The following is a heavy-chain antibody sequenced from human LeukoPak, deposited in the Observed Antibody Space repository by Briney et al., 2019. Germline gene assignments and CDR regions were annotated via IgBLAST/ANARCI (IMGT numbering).Heavy chain of an antibody. CDR2: INPNSGGT. CDR3: ARESSRDIVVVPAAPGNWFDP. J-gene: IGHJ5*02. V-gene: IGHV1-2*02. Sequence: GASVKVSCKASGYTFTGYYMHWVRQAPGQGLEWMGWINPNSGGTNYAQKFQGRVTMTRDTPISTAYMELSRLRSDDTAVYYCARESSRDIVVVPAAPGNWFDPWGQGTLVTVSS. D-gene: IGHD2-2*01. CDR1: GYTFTGYY.